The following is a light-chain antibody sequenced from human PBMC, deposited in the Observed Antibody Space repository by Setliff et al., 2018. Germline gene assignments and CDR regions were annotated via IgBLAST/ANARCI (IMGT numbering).Light chain of an antibody. Sequence: QSALTQPASVSGSPGQSITISCTGTSSDVGGYNYVPWYQQHPGKAPEVIIYAVSNRPSGISNRFSGSKSGNTASLTISGLQAEDEADYYCLAWDSSLSATLIGGGTK. J-gene: IGLJ2*01. CDR3: LAWDSSLSATL. V-gene: IGLV2-14*01. CDR1: SSDVGGYNY. CDR2: AVS.